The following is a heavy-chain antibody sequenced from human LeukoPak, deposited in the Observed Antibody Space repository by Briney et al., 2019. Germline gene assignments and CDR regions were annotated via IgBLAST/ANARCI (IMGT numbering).Heavy chain of an antibody. CDR2: IEEDGTRE. CDR1: GFTFSNYW. CDR3: VSQQLAPP. J-gene: IGHJ5*02. Sequence: GRSLRLSCAASGFTFSNYWMSWVRQAPGKGLEWVANIEEDGTREDYVDSVRGRFTVSRDNANNSVYLQMNSLRAEDTAVYYCVSQQLAPPWGQGTLVTVSS. D-gene: IGHD5-24*01. V-gene: IGHV3-7*01.